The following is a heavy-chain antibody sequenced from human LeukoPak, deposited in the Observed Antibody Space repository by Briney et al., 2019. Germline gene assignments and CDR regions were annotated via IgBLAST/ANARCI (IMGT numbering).Heavy chain of an antibody. CDR2: ISWNSGSI. J-gene: IGHJ4*02. D-gene: IGHD2-2*01. Sequence: QTGGSLRLSCAASGFTFDDYAMHWVRQAPGKGLEWVSGISWNSGSIGYADSVKGRFTISRDNAKNSLYLQMNSLRAEDTAVYYCAKDASIVVVPAANFDYWGQGTLVTVSS. CDR1: GFTFDDYA. CDR3: AKDASIVVVPAANFDY. V-gene: IGHV3-9*01.